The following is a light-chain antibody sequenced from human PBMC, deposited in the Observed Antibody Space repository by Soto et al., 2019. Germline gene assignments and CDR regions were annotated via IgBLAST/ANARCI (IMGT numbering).Light chain of an antibody. V-gene: IGKV1-5*01. J-gene: IGKJ2*01. Sequence: DIQMTQSAATLSASVGDRVTITCRSSQSICSWLAWYQQKRGKASKLLIYDATSLDSGVPSRFSGSGSGTECTLTISSLQPDDFATYYCQQYNSYPYTFGQGTKLDIK. CDR2: DAT. CDR3: QQYNSYPYT. CDR1: QSICSW.